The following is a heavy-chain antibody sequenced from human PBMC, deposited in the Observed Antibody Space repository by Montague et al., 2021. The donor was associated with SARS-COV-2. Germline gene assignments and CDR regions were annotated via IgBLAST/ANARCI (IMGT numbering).Heavy chain of an antibody. V-gene: IGHV4-39*07. CDR1: GGSISSSSYY. CDR2: INHSGST. Sequence: SETLSLTCTVSGGSISSSSYYWGWIRQPPGKGLEWIGEINHSGSTNYNPSLKSRVTISVDTSKNQFSLKLSSVTAADTAVYYCAIPMVRGFSRAFDIWGQGTRVTVSS. D-gene: IGHD3-10*01. CDR3: AIPMVRGFSRAFDI. J-gene: IGHJ3*02.